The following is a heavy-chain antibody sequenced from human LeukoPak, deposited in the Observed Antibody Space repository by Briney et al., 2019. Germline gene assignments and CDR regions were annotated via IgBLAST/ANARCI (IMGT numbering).Heavy chain of an antibody. CDR3: ARVPGIAAAEIYFQH. Sequence: ASVTVSCKASGYTFTSYGISWVRQAPGQGLEWMGWISAYNGNTNYAQKLQGRVTMTTDTSTSTAYMELRSLRSDDTAVYYCARVPGIAAAEIYFQHWGQGTLVTVSS. V-gene: IGHV1-18*01. CDR1: GYTFTSYG. J-gene: IGHJ1*01. D-gene: IGHD6-13*01. CDR2: ISAYNGNT.